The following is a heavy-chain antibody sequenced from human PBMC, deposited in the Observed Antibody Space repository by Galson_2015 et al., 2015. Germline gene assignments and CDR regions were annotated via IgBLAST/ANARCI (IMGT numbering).Heavy chain of an antibody. J-gene: IGHJ2*01. CDR2: ISYDGSNK. D-gene: IGHD1-14*01. V-gene: IGHV3-30*18. CDR1: GFTFSSYG. Sequence: SLRLSCAASGFTFSSYGMHWVRQAPGKGLEWVAVISYDGSNKYYADSVKGRFTISRDNSKNTLYLQMNSLRAEDTAVYYCAKDPGAAPELFQNWYFDLWGRGTLVTVSS. CDR3: AKDPGAAPELFQNWYFDL.